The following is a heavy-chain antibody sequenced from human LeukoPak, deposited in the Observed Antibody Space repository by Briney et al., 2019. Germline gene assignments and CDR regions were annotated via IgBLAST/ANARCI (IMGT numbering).Heavy chain of an antibody. CDR1: GGSISSSSYY. CDR2: IYYSGST. V-gene: IGHV4-39*01. Sequence: SETLSLTCTVSGGSISSSSYYWGWIRQPPGKGLEWIGSIYYSGSTYYNPSLKSRVTISVDTSKNQFSLKLSSVTAADTAEYYCAGRGGYPLYYFDYWGQGTLVTVSS. J-gene: IGHJ4*02. CDR3: AGRGGYPLYYFDY. D-gene: IGHD3-22*01.